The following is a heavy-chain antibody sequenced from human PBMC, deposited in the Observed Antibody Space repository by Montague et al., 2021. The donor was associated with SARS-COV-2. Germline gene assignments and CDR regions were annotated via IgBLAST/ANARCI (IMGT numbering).Heavy chain of an antibody. CDR3: AKHMTTGLHAFHI. V-gene: IGHV3-23*01. Sequence: SLRLSCAASGFSFSAFGMTWVRQAPGKGLEWVSTVSRSGDTVYYADSVKGRFTISRDNSKTTLDLQMNSLRAEDTAIYYCAKHMTTGLHAFHIWGQGTMVTVSS. CDR1: GFSFSAFG. D-gene: IGHD4-11*01. J-gene: IGHJ3*02. CDR2: VSRSGDTV.